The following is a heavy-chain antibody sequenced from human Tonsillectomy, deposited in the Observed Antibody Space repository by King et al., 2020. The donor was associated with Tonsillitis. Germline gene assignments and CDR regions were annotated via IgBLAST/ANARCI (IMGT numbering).Heavy chain of an antibody. CDR1: GYSISSGYS. CDR2: IYHSGST. CDR3: ARXSXXGYYXXFGMXV. Sequence: VQLQEXXPGLVKPSETLSLTCSVSGYSISSGYSWGWIRQPPGKGLEWIGSIYHSGSTYYNPSLKSRVTISVDTSKNQFSLKLSSVTAADTAVYYCARXSXXGYYXXFGMXVWGQXTTVTVSS. D-gene: IGHD3-3*01. V-gene: IGHV4-38-2*02. J-gene: IGHJ6*02.